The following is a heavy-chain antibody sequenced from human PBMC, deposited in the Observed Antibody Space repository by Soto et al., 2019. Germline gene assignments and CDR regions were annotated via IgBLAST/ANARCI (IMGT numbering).Heavy chain of an antibody. D-gene: IGHD3-10*01. Sequence: QLQLQESGPGLVKPSETLSLTCSVSGGSITTSSYNWDWIRQPPGKGLEWIGTTYYDGSSSYNPPLTSQVTISVDTSKNHFALTVNSVTAADTAVYYCARFYGNAFDVWGRGTVVTVSS. V-gene: IGHV4-39*02. CDR2: TYYDGSS. CDR3: ARFYGNAFDV. J-gene: IGHJ3*01. CDR1: GGSITTSSYN.